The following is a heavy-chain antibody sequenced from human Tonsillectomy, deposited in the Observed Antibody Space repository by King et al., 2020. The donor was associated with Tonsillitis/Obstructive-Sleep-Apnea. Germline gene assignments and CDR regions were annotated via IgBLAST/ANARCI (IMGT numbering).Heavy chain of an antibody. Sequence: QLQESGPGLVKPSETLSLTCTVSGGSISSSTFYWGWIRQPPGQGLEGIGTIYYSGSTYYNPSLKSRVTISVDTSQNQFSLKLSSVTAEDTAWYYCEREGEYSSTNYGDDGGQGTRVTVSS. V-gene: IGHV4-39*02. D-gene: IGHD6-6*01. CDR2: IYYSGST. CDR1: GGSISSSTFY. J-gene: IGHJ4*02. CDR3: EREGEYSSTNYGDD.